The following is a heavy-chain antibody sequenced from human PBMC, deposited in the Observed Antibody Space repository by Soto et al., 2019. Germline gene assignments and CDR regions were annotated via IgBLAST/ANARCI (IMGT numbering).Heavy chain of an antibody. CDR1: GFTVRKHY. Sequence: XSQRLSNTAYGFTVRKHYMPWVRQAPGKGLEWVSAIYRAGTTYYADSVKGRFTISRDDSKNTLYLQMNSLRAEDTAVYYCASDKMSSWYTYWGQGTLVTVSS. J-gene: IGHJ4*02. D-gene: IGHD6-13*01. V-gene: IGHV3-66*01. CDR2: IYRAGTT. CDR3: ASDKMSSWYTY.